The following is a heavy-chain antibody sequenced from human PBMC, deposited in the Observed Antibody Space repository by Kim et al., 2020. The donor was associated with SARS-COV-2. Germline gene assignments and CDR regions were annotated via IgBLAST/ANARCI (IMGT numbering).Heavy chain of an antibody. CDR1: GGTFSSYA. V-gene: IGHV1-69*13. CDR3: ASPGQGRTVWYYYYGMDV. Sequence: SVKVSCKASGGTFSSYAISWVRQAPGQGLEWMGGIIPIFGTANYAQKFQGRVTITADESTSTAYMELSSLRSEDTAVYYCASPGQGRTVWYYYYGMDVWGQGTTVTVSS. CDR2: IIPIFGTA. D-gene: IGHD4-4*01. J-gene: IGHJ6*02.